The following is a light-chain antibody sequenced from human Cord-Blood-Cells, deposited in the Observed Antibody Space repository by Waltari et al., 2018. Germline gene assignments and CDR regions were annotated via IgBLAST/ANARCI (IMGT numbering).Light chain of an antibody. CDR2: EGS. CDR1: SSDVGSYKL. Sequence: QSALTQPASVSGSPGQSITISCTGTSSDVGSYKLVSWDQQHPGKAPELMIYEGSKRPSGVSNRFSGSKSGNTASLTISGLQAEDEADYYCCSYAGSSTVVFGGGTKLTVL. V-gene: IGLV2-23*01. CDR3: CSYAGSSTVV. J-gene: IGLJ2*01.